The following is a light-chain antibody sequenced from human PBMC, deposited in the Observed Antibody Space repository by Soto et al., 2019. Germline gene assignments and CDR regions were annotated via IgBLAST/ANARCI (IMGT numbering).Light chain of an antibody. J-gene: IGKJ2*01. V-gene: IGKV4-1*01. CDR3: QPYASTPPT. CDR2: WAS. Sequence: DIVMTQSPDSLAVSLGERATINCKSSQSVLYSSNNKNYLAWYQQRPGQPPKLLIYWASTRESGVPDRFSVSGSGTDVTLTIASLQAEDVAVYYCQPYASTPPTFGQGTKLEIK. CDR1: QSVLYSSNNKNY.